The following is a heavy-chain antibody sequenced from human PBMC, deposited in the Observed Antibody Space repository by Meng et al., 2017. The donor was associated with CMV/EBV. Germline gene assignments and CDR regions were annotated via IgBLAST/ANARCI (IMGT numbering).Heavy chain of an antibody. CDR3: ARDPYPAYDIWSGPNPKYYYYGMDV. D-gene: IGHD3-3*01. CDR2: IYYSGST. V-gene: IGHV4-61*01. CDR1: GGSVSSGSYY. Sequence: SETLSLTCTVSGGSVSSGSYYWGWIRQPPGKGLEWIGYIYYSGSTNHNLSLTSRVTISVDTSKNQFSLKLSSVTAADTAVYYCARDPYPAYDIWSGPNPKYYYYGMDVWGQGTTVTVSS. J-gene: IGHJ6*02.